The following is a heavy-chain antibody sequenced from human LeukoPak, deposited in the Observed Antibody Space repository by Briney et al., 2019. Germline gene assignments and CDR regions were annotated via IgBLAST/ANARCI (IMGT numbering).Heavy chain of an antibody. V-gene: IGHV1-18*01. CDR3: ARADYDFWSGYYLNWFDP. Sequence: ASVKVSCKASGYTFTSYSISWVRQAPGQGLEWMGWISAYNGNTNYAQKLQGRVTMTTDTSTSTAYMELRSLRSDDTAVYYCARADYDFWSGYYLNWFDPWGQGTLVTVSS. CDR1: GYTFTSYS. D-gene: IGHD3-3*01. CDR2: ISAYNGNT. J-gene: IGHJ5*02.